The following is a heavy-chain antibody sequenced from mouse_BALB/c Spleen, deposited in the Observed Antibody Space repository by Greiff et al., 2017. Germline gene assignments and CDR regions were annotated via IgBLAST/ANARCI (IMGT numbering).Heavy chain of an antibody. CDR1: GFNIKDYY. CDR3: ARSVTTVVAPFGY. CDR2: IDPENGNT. D-gene: IGHD1-1*01. J-gene: IGHJ3*01. V-gene: IGHV14-1*02. Sequence: VHVKQSGAELVRPGALVKLSCKASGFNIKDYYMHWVKQRPEQGLEWIGWIDPENGNTIYDPKFQGKASITADTSSNTAYLQLSSLTSEDTAVYYCARSVTTVVAPFGYWGQGTLVTVSA.